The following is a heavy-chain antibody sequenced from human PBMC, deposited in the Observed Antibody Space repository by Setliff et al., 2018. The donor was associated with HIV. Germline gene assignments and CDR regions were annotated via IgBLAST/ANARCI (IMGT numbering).Heavy chain of an antibody. J-gene: IGHJ4*02. CDR1: DGSISGYY. CDR3: ARHDRRSHDSWFAQAYSFNY. V-gene: IGHV4-39*02. D-gene: IGHD3-10*01. CDR2: IYYAGNT. Sequence: SATLSLTCTVSDGSISGYYWGWIRQPPGKGLEWVGTIYYAGNTFYNPSFKSRVTISVDTSKNYVSLKLTSVSAADTATYFCARHDRRSHDSWFAQAYSFNYWGQGGLVTVS.